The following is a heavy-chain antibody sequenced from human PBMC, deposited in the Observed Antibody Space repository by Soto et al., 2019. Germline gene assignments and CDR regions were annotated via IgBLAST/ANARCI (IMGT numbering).Heavy chain of an antibody. J-gene: IGHJ3*02. D-gene: IGHD3-9*01. V-gene: IGHV3-23*01. CDR1: GFTFSSYA. CDR2: ISGSGGST. Sequence: GGSLRLSCASSGFTFSSYAMSWVRQAPGKGLEWVSAISGSGGSTYYADSVKGRFTISRDNSKNTLYLQMNSLRAEDTAVYYCADGDGKKRILPYFDWATGDDAFDIWGQGAMLTVSS. CDR3: ADGDGKKRILPYFDWATGDDAFDI.